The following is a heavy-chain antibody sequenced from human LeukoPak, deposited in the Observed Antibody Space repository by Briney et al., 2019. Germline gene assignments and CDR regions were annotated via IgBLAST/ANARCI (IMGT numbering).Heavy chain of an antibody. CDR3: ARVAFGSSYWYFDL. V-gene: IGHV1-3*01. J-gene: IGHJ2*01. CDR1: GGTFSSYA. CDR2: INAGNGNT. D-gene: IGHD6-13*01. Sequence: ASVKVSCKASGGTFSSYAISWVRQAPGQGLEWMGWINAGNGNTKYSQKFQGRVTITRDTSASTAYMELSSLRSEDTAVYYCARVAFGSSYWYFDLWGRGTLVTVSS.